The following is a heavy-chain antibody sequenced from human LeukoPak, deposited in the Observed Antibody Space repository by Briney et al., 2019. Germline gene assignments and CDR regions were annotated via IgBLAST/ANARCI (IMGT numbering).Heavy chain of an antibody. V-gene: IGHV3-23*01. Sequence: GGSLRLSCAASGFTFSNYAMTWVRQAPGKGLEWVSSINGGGSYTNSADSVKGRFTISRDNSKNTLYLQMNSLRAEDTALYYCAKEPFRVAGYWGQGTLVTVSS. CDR2: INGGGSYT. D-gene: IGHD6-19*01. J-gene: IGHJ4*02. CDR1: GFTFSNYA. CDR3: AKEPFRVAGY.